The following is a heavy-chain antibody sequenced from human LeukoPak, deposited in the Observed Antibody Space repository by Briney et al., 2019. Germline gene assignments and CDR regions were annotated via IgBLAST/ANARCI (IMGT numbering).Heavy chain of an antibody. D-gene: IGHD1-26*01. V-gene: IGHV4-39*01. CDR3: AVGGIVGATTLDY. CDR1: GGSISSSSYY. J-gene: IGHJ4*02. CDR2: IYYSGST. Sequence: SETLSLTCTVSGGSISSSSYYWGWIRQPPGKGLEWIGSIYYSGSTYYNPSLKSRFTISVDTSKNQFSLKLSSVTAADTAVYYCAVGGIVGATTLDYWGQGTLVTVSS.